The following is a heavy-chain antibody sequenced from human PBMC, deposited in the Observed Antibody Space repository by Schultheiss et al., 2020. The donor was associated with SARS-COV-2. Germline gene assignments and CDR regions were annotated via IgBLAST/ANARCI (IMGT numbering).Heavy chain of an antibody. J-gene: IGHJ4*02. V-gene: IGHV3-23*01. D-gene: IGHD6-19*01. Sequence: GGSLRLSCAASGFTFSSYAMSWVRQAPGKGLEWVSAISGSGGSTYYADSVKGRFTISRDNSKNTLYLQMNSLRAEDTAVYYCARSKSAVAGTAHGYWGQGTLVTVSS. CDR1: GFTFSSYA. CDR2: ISGSGGST. CDR3: ARSKSAVAGTAHGY.